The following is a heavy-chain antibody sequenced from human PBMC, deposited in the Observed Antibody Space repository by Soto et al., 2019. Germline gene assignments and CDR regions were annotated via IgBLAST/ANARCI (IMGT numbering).Heavy chain of an antibody. J-gene: IGHJ6*02. CDR1: GGTFSRYS. V-gene: IGHV1-69*08. CDR3: AREDRDRETGLVPAAIDGMDV. D-gene: IGHD2-2*01. CDR2: IIPIFGIA. Sequence: QVQLVQSGAEVKKPGSSVKVSCKASGGTFSRYSITWVRQAPGHGLEWIGRIIPIFGIASYAQKFQGRVKINADESTSTAYMELSSLRSDDTAVYYCAREDRDRETGLVPAAIDGMDVWGQGTTVTVSS.